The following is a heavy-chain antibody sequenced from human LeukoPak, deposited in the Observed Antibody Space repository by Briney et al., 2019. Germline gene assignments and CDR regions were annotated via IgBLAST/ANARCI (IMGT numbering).Heavy chain of an antibody. CDR1: GGSISSGGYY. Sequence: PSETLSLTCTVSGGSISSGGYYWSWIRQPPGKGLEWIGYIYHSGSTYYNPSLKSRVTISVDGSKNQFSLKLSSVTAADTAVYYCASGDIVVVPAAPLAEYSQHWGQGTLVTVSS. CDR3: ASGDIVVVPAAPLAEYSQH. V-gene: IGHV4-30-2*01. D-gene: IGHD2-2*01. CDR2: IYHSGST. J-gene: IGHJ1*01.